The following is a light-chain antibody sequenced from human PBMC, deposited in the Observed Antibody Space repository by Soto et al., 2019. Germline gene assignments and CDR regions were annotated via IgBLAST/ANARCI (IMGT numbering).Light chain of an antibody. CDR1: QSVYSTY. Sequence: EIVLTQSPGTLSLSPGERATLSCRASQSVYSTYLAWFQQMPGQAPRLLIYGASNRATGIPDRFTGSGSGTDFTLTITRLEPEDFAVYYCQQYSGSPPYTFGQGTKLEIK. CDR3: QQYSGSPPYT. CDR2: GAS. J-gene: IGKJ2*01. V-gene: IGKV3-20*01.